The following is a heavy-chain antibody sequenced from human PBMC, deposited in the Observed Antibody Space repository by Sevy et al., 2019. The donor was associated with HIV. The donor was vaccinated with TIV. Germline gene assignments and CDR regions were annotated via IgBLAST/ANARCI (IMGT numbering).Heavy chain of an antibody. CDR3: ATTKDYYDSSGYPFDY. J-gene: IGHJ4*02. V-gene: IGHV1-24*01. D-gene: IGHD3-22*01. CDR2: FDPEDGRT. Sequence: ASVKVSCKVSGYTLSQLSMHWVRQAPGKGLEWVGTFDPEDGRTIYAQKFQGRVTMTEATSTDTAYMELNSLNSEDTAVYYCATTKDYYDSSGYPFDYWGQGTQVTVSS. CDR1: GYTLSQLS.